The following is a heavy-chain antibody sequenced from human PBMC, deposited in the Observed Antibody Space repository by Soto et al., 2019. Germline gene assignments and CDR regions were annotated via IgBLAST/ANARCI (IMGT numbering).Heavy chain of an antibody. V-gene: IGHV3-48*01. CDR1: GFTFSTYS. D-gene: IGHD2-21*01. Sequence: PGGSLRLSCAASGFTFSTYSMNWVRQAPGKGLEWVSYISSSSSTIFYTDSVKGRFTVSRDNAKNSLYLQMNSLRAEDTAVYYCAKEVWDYWGQGTLVTVSS. CDR3: AKEVWDY. CDR2: ISSSSSTI. J-gene: IGHJ4*02.